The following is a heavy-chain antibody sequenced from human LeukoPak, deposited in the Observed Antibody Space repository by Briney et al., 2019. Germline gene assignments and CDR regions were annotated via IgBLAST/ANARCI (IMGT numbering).Heavy chain of an antibody. D-gene: IGHD2-21*01. CDR3: ARNIPVTRWGY. Sequence: PGGSLRLSCAASGFTVSNNYMTWVRPAPGKGREWVSLIYSGGSTYYADSVEGRFTISRDNSKNTVYLQMNSLRAEDTAVYYCARNIPVTRWGYWGQGTLVTVSS. CDR1: GFTVSNNY. V-gene: IGHV3-66*01. J-gene: IGHJ4*02. CDR2: IYSGGST.